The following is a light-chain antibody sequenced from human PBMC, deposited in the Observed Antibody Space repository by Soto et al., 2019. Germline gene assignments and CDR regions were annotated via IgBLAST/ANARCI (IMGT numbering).Light chain of an antibody. CDR3: QQRDTWPIT. CDR2: DAS. J-gene: IGKJ5*01. CDR1: QSVTRY. V-gene: IGKV3-11*01. Sequence: EIVLTQSPATLSLSPGERATLSCRASQSVTRYLAWYQQKPGQAPRFLIFDASNRATGVPARFSGSGSGTDFTLTIRSLEPEDFAVYYCQQRDTWPITFGQGTRLEI.